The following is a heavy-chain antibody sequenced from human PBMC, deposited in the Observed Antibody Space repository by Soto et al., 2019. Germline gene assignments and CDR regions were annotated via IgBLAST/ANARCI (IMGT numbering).Heavy chain of an antibody. Sequence: GGSLRLSCAASGFTFDDYAMHWVRQVPGKGLEWVSGINWNSGSIGYGDSVKGRFTISRDNSKNTLYLQMNSLRAEDTAVYYCARGTYDFWSGYYHFDYWGQGTLVTVSS. J-gene: IGHJ4*02. CDR2: INWNSGSI. D-gene: IGHD3-3*01. V-gene: IGHV3-9*01. CDR1: GFTFDDYA. CDR3: ARGTYDFWSGYYHFDY.